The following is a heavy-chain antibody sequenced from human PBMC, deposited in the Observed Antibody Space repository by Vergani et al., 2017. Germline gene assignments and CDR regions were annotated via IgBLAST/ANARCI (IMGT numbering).Heavy chain of an antibody. J-gene: IGHJ4*01. CDR2: IHRGSTT. D-gene: IGHD3-16*01. CDR1: GFIFSSYG. Sequence: QVQLAESGGGVVQPGGSLRLSCATSGFIFSSYGMHWVRQAPGKGLEWVSAIHRGSTTYYADSVKGRFTISRDNSKNTVFLQMNSLRVEDTAVYYCARAYGRYDGFDYWGQRTLVTVSS. CDR3: ARAYGRYDGFDY. V-gene: IGHV3-NL1*01.